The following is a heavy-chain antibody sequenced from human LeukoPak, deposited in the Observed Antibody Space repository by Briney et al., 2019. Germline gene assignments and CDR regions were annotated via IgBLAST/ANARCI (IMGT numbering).Heavy chain of an antibody. CDR2: INWNGGST. J-gene: IGHJ4*02. CDR1: GFTFDDYG. D-gene: IGHD1-14*01. CDR3: ARAPDGARTGGVFDY. V-gene: IGHV3-20*04. Sequence: GGSLRLSCAASGFTFDDYGMSWVRQAPGKGLEWVSGINWNGGSTGYADSVKCRFTISRHNAKNSLYLQMNSLRAEDTALYYCARAPDGARTGGVFDYWGQGTLVTVSS.